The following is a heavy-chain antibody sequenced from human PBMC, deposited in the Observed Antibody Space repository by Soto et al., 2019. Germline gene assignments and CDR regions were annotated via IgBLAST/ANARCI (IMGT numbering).Heavy chain of an antibody. CDR3: ARGSVVAATLFDY. J-gene: IGHJ4*02. V-gene: IGHV4-31*03. D-gene: IGHD2-15*01. CDR2: LYYSGGT. CDR1: GGSISRGGYY. Sequence: QVQLQESGPGLVKPSPTLSLTCTVSGGSISRGGYYWSWIRQHLGKGLEWIGYLYYSGGTYYNPSLKSRATISVDTSKNQFSLKLSSVTAADTAVYYCARGSVVAATLFDYWGQGTLVTVSS.